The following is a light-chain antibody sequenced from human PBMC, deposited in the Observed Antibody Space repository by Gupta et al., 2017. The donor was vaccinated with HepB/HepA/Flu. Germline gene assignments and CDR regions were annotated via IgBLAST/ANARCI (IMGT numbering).Light chain of an antibody. CDR3: QQANSFPLT. J-gene: IGKJ4*01. CDR1: KGISSW. Sequence: DIHMTQSPSSVPASVGDRVTITCRACKGISSWLAWYPQKPGKAPKLLIYAASSLQSEVPSRFSGSGSGTDFTLAVGSLQPEDFATYYCQQANSFPLTFGGGTKVEIK. CDR2: AAS. V-gene: IGKV1-12*01.